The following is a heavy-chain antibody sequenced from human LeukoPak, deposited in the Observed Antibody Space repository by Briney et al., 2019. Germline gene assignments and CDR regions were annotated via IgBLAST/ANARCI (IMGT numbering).Heavy chain of an antibody. D-gene: IGHD6-13*01. J-gene: IGHJ5*02. V-gene: IGHV1-24*01. CDR3: ATDFLAAAGQASS. CDR1: GYTLTELS. CDR2: FDPEDGET. Sequence: GASVKVSCKVSGYTLTELSMHWVRQAPGKGLEWMGGFDPEDGETIYAQKFQGRVTMTEDTSTDTAYMELSSLRSEDTAVNYCATDFLAAAGQASSWGQGTLVTVSS.